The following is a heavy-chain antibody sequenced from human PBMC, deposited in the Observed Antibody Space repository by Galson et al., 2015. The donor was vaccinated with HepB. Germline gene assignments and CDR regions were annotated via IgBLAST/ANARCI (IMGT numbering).Heavy chain of an antibody. D-gene: IGHD3-22*01. Sequence: SVKVSCKASGYTFTGYAMNWVRQAPGQGLEWMGWINTNTGNPTYAQGFTGRFVFSLDTSVSTAYLQISSLKAEDTAVYYCARAYLGDYYDSSGYYSGIDYWGQGTLVTVSS. CDR1: GYTFTGYA. V-gene: IGHV7-4-1*02. CDR3: ARAYLGDYYDSSGYYSGIDY. CDR2: INTNTGNP. J-gene: IGHJ4*02.